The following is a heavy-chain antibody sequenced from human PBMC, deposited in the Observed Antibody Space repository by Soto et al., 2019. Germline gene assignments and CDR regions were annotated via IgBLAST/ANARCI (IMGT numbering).Heavy chain of an antibody. V-gene: IGHV5-10-1*01. D-gene: IGHD3-22*01. CDR3: ARQIYDSDTGPNFQYYFDS. Sequence: RGESLKISCKGSGYGFAGYWITWVRQKPGKGLEWMGRIDPSDSQTYYSPSFRGHVTISATKSITTVFLQWSSLRASDTAMYYCARQIYDSDTGPNFQYYFDSWGQGTPVTVSS. CDR2: IDPSDSQT. CDR1: GYGFAGYW. J-gene: IGHJ4*02.